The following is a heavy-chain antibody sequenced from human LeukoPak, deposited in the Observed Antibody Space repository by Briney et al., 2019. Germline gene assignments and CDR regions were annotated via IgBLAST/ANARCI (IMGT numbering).Heavy chain of an antibody. J-gene: IGHJ6*03. CDR1: GFIFSKFA. V-gene: IGHV3-64*01. CDR2: ISYNGAGT. Sequence: GGTLRLSCAASGFIFSKFAMHWVRQAPGRGLESVSGISYNGAGTYYANSVKGRFTIYRDNSKKTLYLQVGSLRVEDMGVYYCARGHFWSGYTYQDYFYYMDVWGKGTAVTVSS. D-gene: IGHD3-3*02. CDR3: ARGHFWSGYTYQDYFYYMDV.